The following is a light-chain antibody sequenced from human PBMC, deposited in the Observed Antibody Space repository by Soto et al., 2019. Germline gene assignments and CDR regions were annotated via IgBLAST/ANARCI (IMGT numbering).Light chain of an antibody. CDR3: QSYDSSLSGYV. CDR1: SSNIGAGYD. V-gene: IGLV1-40*01. J-gene: IGLJ1*01. CDR2: DNN. Sequence: QSVLTQPRAWSGAPGQRVTISCTGSSSNIGAGYDVHWYQQLPGTAPKLLIYDNNNRPSGVPDRFSGSKSGTSASLAITGLQAEDEADYYCQSYDSSLSGYVFGTGTKVTVL.